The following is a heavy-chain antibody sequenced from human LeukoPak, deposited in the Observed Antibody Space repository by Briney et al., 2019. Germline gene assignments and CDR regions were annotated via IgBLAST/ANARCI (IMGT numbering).Heavy chain of an antibody. CDR1: SDSISSYY. V-gene: IGHV4-59*01. CDR2: IYHSGST. J-gene: IGHJ4*02. D-gene: IGHD4-11*01. Sequence: SETLSLTCTVSSDSISSYYWTWIRQPPGKGQEWIGYIYHSGSTNYNPSLKSRVTISVDTSKNQFSLKLSSVTAADTAVYYCVRESYSRYFDYWGQGSLVTVSS. CDR3: VRESYSRYFDY.